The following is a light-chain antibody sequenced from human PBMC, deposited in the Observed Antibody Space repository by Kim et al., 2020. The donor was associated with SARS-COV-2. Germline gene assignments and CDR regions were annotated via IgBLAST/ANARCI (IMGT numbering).Light chain of an antibody. CDR1: KLGDKY. CDR2: QNK. Sequence: VSPGQTAWITCSGEKLGDKYACWYQQKPGQSPVLVMYQNKKRPSGSPERFSGSNSGNTATLIISGTQAMDEADYYCQAWDISTLVFGGGTQLTVL. V-gene: IGLV3-1*01. J-gene: IGLJ2*01. CDR3: QAWDISTLV.